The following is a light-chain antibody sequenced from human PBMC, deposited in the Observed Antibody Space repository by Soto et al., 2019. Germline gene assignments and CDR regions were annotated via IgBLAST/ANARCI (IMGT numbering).Light chain of an antibody. J-gene: IGKJ5*01. V-gene: IGKV3-11*01. CDR1: QSVSSY. Sequence: EILLTQSPATLSLSPGERATLSCRASQSVSSYLAWYQQKHGQAPRILIYDASNRDTGIPARFSGSGSGTDFTLPISSLEPEDFEVYYCQQRSNWPITFGQGTRLEIK. CDR3: QQRSNWPIT. CDR2: DAS.